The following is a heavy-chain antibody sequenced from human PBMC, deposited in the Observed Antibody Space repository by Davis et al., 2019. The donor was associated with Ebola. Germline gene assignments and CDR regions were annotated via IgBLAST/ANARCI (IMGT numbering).Heavy chain of an antibody. Sequence: SETLSLTCTVSGGTVSSNIYHWGWIRQPPGKGLEWIGEIYHSGTTNYNPSLKSRVTISVDKSKNQFSLKLSSVTAADTAVYYCARAMVTMVSFAFDIWGQGTVVTVSS. CDR1: GGTVSSNIYH. J-gene: IGHJ3*02. V-gene: IGHV4-39*07. CDR2: IYHSGTT. CDR3: ARAMVTMVSFAFDI. D-gene: IGHD3-10*01.